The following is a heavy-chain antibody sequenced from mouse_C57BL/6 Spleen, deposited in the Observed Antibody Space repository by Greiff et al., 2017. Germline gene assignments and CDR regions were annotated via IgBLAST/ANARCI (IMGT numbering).Heavy chain of an antibody. CDR1: GYTFTSYW. J-gene: IGHJ2*01. CDR2: IHPNSGST. Sequence: QVQLQQPGAELVKPGASAKLSCKASGYTFTSYWMHWVKQRPGQGLEWIGMIHPNSGSTNYNEKFKSKATLTVDKSSSTAYMQLSSLTSEDSAVYYCARSHYYGSSYYFDYWGQGTTLTVSS. V-gene: IGHV1-64*01. CDR3: ARSHYYGSSYYFDY. D-gene: IGHD1-1*01.